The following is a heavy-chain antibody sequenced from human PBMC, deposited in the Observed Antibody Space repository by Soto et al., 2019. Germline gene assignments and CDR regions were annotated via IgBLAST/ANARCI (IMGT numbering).Heavy chain of an antibody. J-gene: IGHJ4*02. V-gene: IGHV5-51*01. CDR2: IYPGDSDT. Sequence: GESLKISCKGSGYSFTSYWIAWVRQMPGKGLEWMGSIYPGDSDTKYSPSFQGQVTISVDKSISTAYLQWSSLKASDSAMFYCARKDIAGNSVDFWGQGTLVTVSS. CDR3: ARKDIAGNSVDF. CDR1: GYSFTSYW. D-gene: IGHD6-13*01.